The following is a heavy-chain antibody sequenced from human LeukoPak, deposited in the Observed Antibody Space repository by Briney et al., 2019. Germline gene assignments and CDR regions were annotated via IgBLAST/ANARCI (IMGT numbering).Heavy chain of an antibody. CDR3: AKDSHWILFDD. CDR1: GFTFSSYG. J-gene: IGHJ4*02. Sequence: GGSLRLSCAAPGFTFSSYGMSWVRQAPGKGLEWVSAISGSGGSTYYADSVKGRFTISRDNSKNTLYLQMNSLRDEDTAVYYCAKDSHWILFDDWGQGTLVTVSS. CDR2: ISGSGGST. D-gene: IGHD2-2*03. V-gene: IGHV3-23*01.